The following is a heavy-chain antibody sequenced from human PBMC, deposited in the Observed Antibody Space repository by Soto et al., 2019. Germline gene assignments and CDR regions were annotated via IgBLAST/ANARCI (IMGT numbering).Heavy chain of an antibody. Sequence: QVQLQESGPGLVKPSETLSLTCTVSDDSSSNYKWSWIRQPPGRRLEWIGYVDSNGGTSYNPSLQRRVTITIDTSTKKVFLQLSSLPAAETAVYHCVRQGFGRPHGLVELWCQGTTVSVSS. J-gene: IGHJ6*02. CDR1: DDSSSNYK. CDR3: VRQGFGRPHGLVEL. V-gene: IGHV4-59*08. CDR2: VDSNGGT. D-gene: IGHD3-10*01.